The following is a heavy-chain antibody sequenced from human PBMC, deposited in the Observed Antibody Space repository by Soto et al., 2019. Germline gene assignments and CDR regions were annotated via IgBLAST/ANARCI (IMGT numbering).Heavy chain of an antibody. CDR3: ARDGAPYYYGSGSYYGADY. J-gene: IGHJ4*02. V-gene: IGHV3-33*01. CDR1: GFTFSSYG. Sequence: ALRLSCAASGFTFSSYGMHWVRQAPGKGLEWVAVIWYDGSNKYYADSVKGRFTISRDNSKNTLYLQMNSLRAEDTAVYYCARDGAPYYYGSGSYYGADYWGQGTLVTVSS. CDR2: IWYDGSNK. D-gene: IGHD3-10*01.